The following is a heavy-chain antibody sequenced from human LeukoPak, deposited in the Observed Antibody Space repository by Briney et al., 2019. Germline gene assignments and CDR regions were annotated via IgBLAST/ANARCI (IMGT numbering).Heavy chain of an antibody. D-gene: IGHD6-19*01. J-gene: IGHJ4*02. CDR2: ISAYNGNT. CDR3: ARALRRHSSGWYYFDY. CDR1: GYTFTSYG. V-gene: IGHV1-18*01. Sequence: ASVKVSCKASGYTFTSYGISWVRQAPGQGLEWMGWISAYNGNTNYAQKLRGRVTMTTDTSTSTAYMELRSLRSDDTAVYYCARALRRHSSGWYYFDYWGQGTLVTVSS.